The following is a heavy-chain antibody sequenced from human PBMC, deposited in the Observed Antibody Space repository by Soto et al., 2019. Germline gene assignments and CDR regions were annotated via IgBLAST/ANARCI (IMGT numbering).Heavy chain of an antibody. D-gene: IGHD3-9*01. J-gene: IGHJ5*02. CDR2: VNHSGST. CDR3: ARFEGYDILTGYYKKGAWFDP. V-gene: IGHV4-34*01. Sequence: SETLSLTCAVYGGSFSGYYWSWIRQPPGKGLEWIGEVNHSGSTNYNPSLKSRVTISVDTSKNQFSLKLSSVTAADTAVYYCARFEGYDILTGYYKKGAWFDPWGQGTLVTVSS. CDR1: GGSFSGYY.